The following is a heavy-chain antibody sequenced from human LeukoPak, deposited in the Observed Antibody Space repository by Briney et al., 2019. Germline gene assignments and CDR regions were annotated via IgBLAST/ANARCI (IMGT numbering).Heavy chain of an antibody. J-gene: IGHJ4*02. CDR3: ARISLSGWVNDH. D-gene: IGHD6-19*01. V-gene: IGHV3-66*01. Sequence: GGSLRLSCAASGFTVSSNYMSWVRQAPGKGLEWVSVIYSGGSTYYADSVKGRFTISRDNAKNTLYLQMSSLRAEDTAMYYCARISLSGWVNDHWGQGTLVTVSS. CDR1: GFTVSSNY. CDR2: IYSGGST.